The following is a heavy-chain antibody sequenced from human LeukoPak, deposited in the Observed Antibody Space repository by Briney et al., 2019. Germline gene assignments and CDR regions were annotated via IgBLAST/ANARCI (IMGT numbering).Heavy chain of an antibody. J-gene: IGHJ4*02. D-gene: IGHD4-11*01. CDR2: IKEDGGEK. CDR1: GVTINIHW. Sequence: PGGSLRLSCVASGVTINIHWMSWVRQAPGKGLGGVANIKEDGGEKYYVDSVKGRFTVSRDNAKNSLYLQMNSLRAEDTAVYYCARPRNRVYDYWGQGTLVTVSS. V-gene: IGHV3-7*04. CDR3: ARPRNRVYDY.